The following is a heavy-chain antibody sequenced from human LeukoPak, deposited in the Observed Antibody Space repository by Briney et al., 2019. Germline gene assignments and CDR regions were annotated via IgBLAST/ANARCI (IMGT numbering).Heavy chain of an antibody. CDR1: GGSFSGYY. J-gene: IGHJ4*02. D-gene: IGHD6-19*01. V-gene: IGHV4-34*01. Sequence: SETLSLTCAVYGGSFSGYYWSWIRQSPGKGLEWIGQINHSGSTNCNPSLKSRVTISEDTSKNQFSLKLTSVTAADTSVYYCARSLVGSVAGPFDYWGQGTLVTVSS. CDR3: ARSLVGSVAGPFDY. CDR2: INHSGST.